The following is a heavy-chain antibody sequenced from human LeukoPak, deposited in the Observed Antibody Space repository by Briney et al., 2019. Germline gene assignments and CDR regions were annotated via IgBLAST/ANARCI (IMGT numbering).Heavy chain of an antibody. CDR3: AKFSWVDYYYYGMDV. V-gene: IGHV3-48*03. CDR2: ISSSGSTI. Sequence: GGSLSLSCAASGFTFSSYEMNWVRQAPGKGLEWVSYISSSGSTIYYADSVKGRFTISRDNSKNTLYLQMNSLRAEDTAVYYCAKFSWVDYYYYGMDVWGQGTTVTVSS. J-gene: IGHJ6*02. CDR1: GFTFSSYE. D-gene: IGHD2/OR15-2a*01.